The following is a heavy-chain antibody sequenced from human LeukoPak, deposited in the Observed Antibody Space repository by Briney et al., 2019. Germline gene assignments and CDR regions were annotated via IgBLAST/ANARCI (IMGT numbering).Heavy chain of an antibody. V-gene: IGHV4-59*01. D-gene: IGHD6-19*01. CDR2: IYYSGST. J-gene: IGHJ4*02. CDR1: GGSISSCY. Sequence: SETLSLTCTVSGGSISSCYWSWIRQPPGKGLEWIGYIYYSGSTNYNPSLKSRVTISVDTSKNQFSLKLSSVTAADTAVYYCARKPGIAVAGTRHTKRYYFDYWGQGTLVTVSS. CDR3: ARKPGIAVAGTRHTKRYYFDY.